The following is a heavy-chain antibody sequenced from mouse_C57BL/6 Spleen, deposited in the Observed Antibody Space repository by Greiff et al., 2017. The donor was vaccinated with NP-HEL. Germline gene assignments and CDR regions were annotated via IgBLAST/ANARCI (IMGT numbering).Heavy chain of an antibody. CDR3: ARGAMLGWDY. CDR2: ISYSGST. CDR1: GYSITSGYD. V-gene: IGHV3-1*01. Sequence: VQLQQSGPGMVKPSQSLSLTCTVTGYSITSGYDWHWIRHFPGNKLEWMGYISYSGSTNYNPSLKSRISITHDTSKNHFFLKLNSVTTEDTATYYCARGAMLGWDYWGQGTSVTVSS. D-gene: IGHD3-1*01. J-gene: IGHJ4*01.